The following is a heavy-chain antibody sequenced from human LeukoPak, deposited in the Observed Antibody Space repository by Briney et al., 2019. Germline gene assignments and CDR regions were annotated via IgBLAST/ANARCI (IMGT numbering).Heavy chain of an antibody. Sequence: SETLSLTCTVSGGSSSSYYWSWIRQPPGKGLEWIGNIYNSGSTNYNPSLKSRVTISVDTSKNKFSLKLSSVTAADTAVYYCARGAVLNWFDPWGQGTLVTVSS. D-gene: IGHD6-19*01. CDR1: GGSSSSYY. CDR2: IYNSGST. J-gene: IGHJ5*02. CDR3: ARGAVLNWFDP. V-gene: IGHV4-59*08.